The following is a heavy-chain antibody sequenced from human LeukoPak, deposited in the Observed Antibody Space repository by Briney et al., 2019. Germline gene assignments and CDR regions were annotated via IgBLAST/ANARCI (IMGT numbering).Heavy chain of an antibody. J-gene: IGHJ3*02. D-gene: IGHD5-24*01. V-gene: IGHV1-69*05. CDR3: ARIRDGYNDAYDI. Sequence: VASVKVSCKASGGTFSSYAISWVRQAPGQGLEWMGGIIPIFGTANYAQNFQGRVTMTRDTSTSTVYMGLSSLRSEDTAVYYCARIRDGYNDAYDIWGQGTMVTVSS. CDR2: IIPIFGTA. CDR1: GGTFSSYA.